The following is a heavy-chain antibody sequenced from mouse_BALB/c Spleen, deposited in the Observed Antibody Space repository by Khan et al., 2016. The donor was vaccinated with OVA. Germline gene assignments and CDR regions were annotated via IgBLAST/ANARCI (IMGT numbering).Heavy chain of an antibody. CDR2: ISYIGST. CDR1: GYSITSDYA. J-gene: IGHJ3*01. CDR3: ARWFTY. Sequence: EVELLESGPGLVKPSQSLSLTCTVTGYSITSDYAWNWIRQFPGNKLEWMGYISYIGSTTYNPSLKSRISITRDTSKNQFFLQLNSVTTEDTATYDCARWFTYWGQGTLVTVSA. V-gene: IGHV3-2*02.